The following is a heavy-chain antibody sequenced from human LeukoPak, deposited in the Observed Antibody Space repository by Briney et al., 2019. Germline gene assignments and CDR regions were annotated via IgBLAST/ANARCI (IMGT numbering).Heavy chain of an antibody. CDR2: IDNDGSTT. CDR3: ARDPDGYNF. V-gene: IGHV3-74*01. J-gene: IGHJ4*02. D-gene: IGHD5-24*01. Sequence: GGSLGLSCAASGFTFSSYIMHWVRQVPGKGLVWVSRIDNDGSTTRYAESVKGRFTISRDNAKNTLYLQMNSLRVEDAAVYYCARDPDGYNFWGQGTLVTVSS. CDR1: GFTFSSYI.